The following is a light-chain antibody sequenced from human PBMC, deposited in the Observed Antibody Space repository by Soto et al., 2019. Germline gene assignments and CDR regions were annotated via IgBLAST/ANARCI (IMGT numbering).Light chain of an antibody. V-gene: IGKV3-15*01. J-gene: IGKJ5*01. CDR3: QQYKLWPIT. CDR2: DSS. CDR1: QSVTSK. Sequence: EIVMTQSPGTLSVSPGERATLSCRASQSVTSKLAWYQQKPGQAPRLLMYDSSTRATVIPASFSGSGSGTEFTLTISSLQSEDFAVYYCQQYKLWPITFGQGTRLEVK.